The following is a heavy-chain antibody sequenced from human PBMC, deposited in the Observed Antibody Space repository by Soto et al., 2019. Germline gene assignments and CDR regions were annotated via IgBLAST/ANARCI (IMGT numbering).Heavy chain of an antibody. CDR3: ARARYCASPSCYKHYCYGMDT. CDR2: ISTYNSRT. CDR1: GYTFTSHG. V-gene: IGHV1-18*04. J-gene: IGHJ6*02. D-gene: IGHD2-2*02. Sequence: QDQLAQSGAEVKKPGASVKISCEASGYTFTSHGISWVRQAPGQGLEWLGWISTYNSRTHYAQKVQGRVTMTTDTSTRTAYLDLRSLTFDDTAVYYCARARYCASPSCYKHYCYGMDTWGQGTTVTVSS.